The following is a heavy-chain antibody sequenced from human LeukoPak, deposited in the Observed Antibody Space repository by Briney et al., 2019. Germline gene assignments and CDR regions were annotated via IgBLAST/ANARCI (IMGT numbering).Heavy chain of an antibody. J-gene: IGHJ6*02. D-gene: IGHD3-22*01. CDR1: GGSISSYY. CDR3: ARDPGGYYYDSSGSRLYYYYGMDV. Sequence: SQTLSLTCTVSGGSISSYYWSWIRRPPGKGLEWIGYIYYSGSTNYNPSLKSRVTISVDTSKNQFSLKLSSVTAADTAVYYCARDPGGYYYDSSGSRLYYYYGMDVWGQGTTVTVSS. V-gene: IGHV4-59*01. CDR2: IYYSGST.